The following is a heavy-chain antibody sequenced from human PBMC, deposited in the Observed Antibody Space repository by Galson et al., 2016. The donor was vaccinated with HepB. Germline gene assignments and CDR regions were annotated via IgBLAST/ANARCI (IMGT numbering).Heavy chain of an antibody. CDR2: IGWNSGYK. V-gene: IGHV3-9*01. CDR3: AKGRGSGITAAVGNF. CDR1: GFTFDDYA. Sequence: SLRLSCAASGFTFDDYAMHWVRQAPGKGLEWVSAIGWNSGYKAYVDSVKGRFTISRDNAKNSLYLQMTSLRAEDTALYYFAKGRGSGITAAVGNFWGQGTLVTVSS. J-gene: IGHJ4*02. D-gene: IGHD6-13*01.